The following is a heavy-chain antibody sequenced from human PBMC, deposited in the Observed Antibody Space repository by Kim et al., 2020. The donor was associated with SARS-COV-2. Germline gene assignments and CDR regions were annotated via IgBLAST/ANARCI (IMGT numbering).Heavy chain of an antibody. CDR3: AIGRVATILDAFDI. D-gene: IGHD5-12*01. Sequence: QKLQGRVTMTTDTSTSTAYMELRSLRSDDTAVYYCAIGRVATILDAFDIWGQGTMVTVSS. J-gene: IGHJ3*02. V-gene: IGHV1-18*01.